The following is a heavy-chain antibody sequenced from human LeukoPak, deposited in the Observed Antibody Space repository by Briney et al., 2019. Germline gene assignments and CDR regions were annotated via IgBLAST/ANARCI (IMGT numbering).Heavy chain of an antibody. Sequence: GESLKISCKGSGYSFTSYWIGWLRQMPGKGLEWMGIIYPGDSDTRYSPSFQGQVTISADKSISTAYLQWSSLTASDTAMYYCARQDPSAAGSAYWYFDLWGRGTLVTVSS. J-gene: IGHJ2*01. CDR1: GYSFTSYW. CDR3: ARQDPSAAGSAYWYFDL. D-gene: IGHD6-13*01. V-gene: IGHV5-51*01. CDR2: IYPGDSDT.